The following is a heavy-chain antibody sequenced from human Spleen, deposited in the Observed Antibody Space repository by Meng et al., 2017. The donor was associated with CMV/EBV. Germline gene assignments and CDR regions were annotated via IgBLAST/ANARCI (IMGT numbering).Heavy chain of an antibody. CDR1: GDYY. D-gene: IGHD2-8*01. CDR2: IYYSGST. J-gene: IGHJ5*02. Sequence: GDYYWSWIRQPPGKGLEWIGYIYYSGSTYYNPSLKSRVTISVDTSKNQFSLKLSSVTAADTAVYYCARDFGGTYCTNGVCLYNWFDPWGQGTLVTVSS. CDR3: ARDFGGTYCTNGVCLYNWFDP. V-gene: IGHV4-30-4*08.